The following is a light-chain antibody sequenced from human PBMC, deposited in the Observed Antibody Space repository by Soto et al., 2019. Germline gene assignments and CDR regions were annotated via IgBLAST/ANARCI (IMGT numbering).Light chain of an antibody. Sequence: QSVLTQPASVSGSPGQSITVSCTGTSSDVGGHNYVSWYRHHPGKAPKLMIYEVSNRPSGVSNRFSGSKSDNTASLTISGLQAEDEADYYCSSYTSSSTWVFGGGT. V-gene: IGLV2-14*01. J-gene: IGLJ3*02. CDR3: SSYTSSSTWV. CDR1: SSDVGGHNY. CDR2: EVS.